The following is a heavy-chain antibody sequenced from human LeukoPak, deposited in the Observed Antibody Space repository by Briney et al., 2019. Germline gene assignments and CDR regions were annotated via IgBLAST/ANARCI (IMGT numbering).Heavy chain of an antibody. J-gene: IGHJ4*02. V-gene: IGHV3-21*04. D-gene: IGHD3-9*01. CDR3: AKDRANVLRYFDSLS. CDR1: GFTFSSYS. Sequence: GGSLRLSCAASGFTFSSYSMNWVRQAPGKGLEWVSSISSSSSYIYYADSVKGRFTISRDNAKNSLYLQMNSLRAEDTAVYYCAKDRANVLRYFDSLSWGQGTLVTVSS. CDR2: ISSSSSYI.